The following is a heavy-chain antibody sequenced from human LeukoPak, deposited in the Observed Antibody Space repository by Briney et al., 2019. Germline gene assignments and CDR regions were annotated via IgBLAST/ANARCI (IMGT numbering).Heavy chain of an antibody. V-gene: IGHV1-69*04. D-gene: IGHD5-12*01. Sequence: SVKVSCKASGGTFSSYAISWVRQAPGQGLEWMGRIIPIFGIANYAQKFQGRVTITADKSTSTAYMELSSLRSEDTAVCYCARGVATTNWFDPWGQGTLVTVSS. CDR2: IIPIFGIA. CDR1: GGTFSSYA. CDR3: ARGVATTNWFDP. J-gene: IGHJ5*02.